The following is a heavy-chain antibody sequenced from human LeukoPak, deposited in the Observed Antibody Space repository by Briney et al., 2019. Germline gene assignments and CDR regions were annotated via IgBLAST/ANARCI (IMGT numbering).Heavy chain of an antibody. CDR2: ISSSSSYI. D-gene: IGHD6-13*01. J-gene: IGHJ6*02. V-gene: IGHV3-21*04. Sequence: PGGSLRLSCAASGFTFSSYSMNWVRQAPGKGLEWVSSISSSSSYIYYADSVKGRFTISRDNAKNSLYLQMNSLRAEGTALYCCAKARIAAAGYYYYGMDVWGQGTTVTVSS. CDR3: AKARIAAAGYYYYGMDV. CDR1: GFTFSSYS.